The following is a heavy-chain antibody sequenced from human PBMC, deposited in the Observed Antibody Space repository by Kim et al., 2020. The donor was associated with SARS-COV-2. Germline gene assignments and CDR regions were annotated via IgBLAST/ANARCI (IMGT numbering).Heavy chain of an antibody. V-gene: IGHV3-48*02. CDR3: ARGRDHAFDI. J-gene: IGHJ3*02. Sequence: GGSLRLSCVVSGLIFSHTPMNWVRQSPRKGLEWISFFSHTGIMFVADSVKGRFSISRDDAKSSVYLQMDSLRDEDTAVYYCARGRDHAFDIWGQGSMVIVSS. CDR2: FSHTGIM. CDR1: GLIFSHTP.